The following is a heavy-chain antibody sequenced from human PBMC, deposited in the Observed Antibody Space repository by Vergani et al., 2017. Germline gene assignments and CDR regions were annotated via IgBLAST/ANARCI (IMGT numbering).Heavy chain of an antibody. V-gene: IGHV3-43*02. D-gene: IGHD3-22*01. J-gene: IGHJ4*02. Sequence: EVQLVESGGGVVQPGGSLRLSCAASGFTFDDYAMHWVRQAPGKGLEWVSLISGDGGSTYYADSVKGRFTISRDNAKNSLYLQMNSLRAEDTAVYYCARDRYDSSGYFVPLDYWGQGTLVTVSS. CDR2: ISGDGGST. CDR3: ARDRYDSSGYFVPLDY. CDR1: GFTFDDYA.